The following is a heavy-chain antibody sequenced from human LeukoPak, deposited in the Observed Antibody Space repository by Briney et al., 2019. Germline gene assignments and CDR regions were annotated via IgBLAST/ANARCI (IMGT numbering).Heavy chain of an antibody. D-gene: IGHD2-2*01. CDR1: GDSISSSCWY. J-gene: IGHJ4*02. CDR3: ARHDKVKYPLPLLDY. Sequence: SETLSLTCTVSGDSISSSCWYWVWIPQAPGKGWNWIGSTYYSVSTYYNPSPKSRVTLSVDTSKNKFSLKLSSVTAADTAVYYCARHDKVKYPLPLLDYWGQGTLVTVSS. V-gene: IGHV4-39*01. CDR2: TYYSVST.